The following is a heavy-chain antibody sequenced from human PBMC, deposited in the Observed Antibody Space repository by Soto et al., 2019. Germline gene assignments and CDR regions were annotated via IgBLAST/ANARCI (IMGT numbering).Heavy chain of an antibody. J-gene: IGHJ4*02. CDR2: ISGSGGST. CDR3: VIPNLLIPMPDY. Sequence: GGSLRLSCAASGFTFSSYAMSWVRQAPGKGLEWVSAISGSGGSTYYADSVKGRFTISRDNSKNTLYLQMNSLRAEDTAVYYCVIPNLLIPMPDYWGQGTLVTVSS. V-gene: IGHV3-23*01. D-gene: IGHD2-2*01. CDR1: GFTFSSYA.